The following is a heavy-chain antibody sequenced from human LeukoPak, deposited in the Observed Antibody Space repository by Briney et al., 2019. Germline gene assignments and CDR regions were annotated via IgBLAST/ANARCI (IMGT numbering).Heavy chain of an antibody. CDR1: GFTFSNYS. CDR3: AKGRYCGSGSCSDY. CDR2: ISGGGGRQ. V-gene: IGHV3-23*01. Sequence: GGSLRLSCAASGFTFSNYSMSWVRQAPGKGLEWVSAISGGGGRQYYVDSVKGRFTVSRDNSKNTLYLQRNSLRAEDTAVYYCAKGRYCGSGSCSDYWGQGTVVSVSS. J-gene: IGHJ4*02. D-gene: IGHD3-10*01.